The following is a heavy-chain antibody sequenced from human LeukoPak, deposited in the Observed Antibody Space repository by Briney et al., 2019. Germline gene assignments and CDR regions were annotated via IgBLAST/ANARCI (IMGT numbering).Heavy chain of an antibody. J-gene: IGHJ4*02. Sequence: PGGSLRLSCAASGFTFSSYAMSWVRQAPGKGLEWVSVISGSGGGTYYADSVKGRFTISRDNSKNSLYLQMNSLRAEDTAVYYCARDWGTYFDYWGQGTLVTVSS. CDR1: GFTFSSYA. V-gene: IGHV3-23*01. CDR3: ARDWGTYFDY. CDR2: ISGSGGGT. D-gene: IGHD3-16*01.